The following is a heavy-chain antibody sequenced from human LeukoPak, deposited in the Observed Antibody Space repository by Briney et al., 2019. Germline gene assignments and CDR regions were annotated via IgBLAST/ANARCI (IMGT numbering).Heavy chain of an antibody. CDR1: GFSVIRNY. V-gene: IGHV3-66*01. CDR2: IYTNSST. Sequence: PGGSLRLSCAASGFSVIRNYMNWVRQAPGKGLEWVSVIYTNSSTYYADSVKGRFTISRDNSKNTLSLQMNSLRAEDTAVYYCASRIWSGVDYWGQGTLVTVSS. J-gene: IGHJ4*02. D-gene: IGHD3-10*01. CDR3: ASRIWSGVDY.